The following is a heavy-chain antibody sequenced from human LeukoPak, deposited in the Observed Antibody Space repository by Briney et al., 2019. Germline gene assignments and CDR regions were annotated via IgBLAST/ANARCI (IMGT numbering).Heavy chain of an antibody. Sequence: SETLSLSCTVSGGSISSSSYCWGWLRQPPGQGLGWIGSIYYSGSTYYHPSLKSRVTISVDKSKNPFYLKLSSVTAADTAVYYCARASYGDYSFCYWGQGTLVTVSS. CDR3: ARASYGDYSFCY. CDR1: GGSISSSSYC. V-gene: IGHV4-39*07. J-gene: IGHJ4*02. CDR2: IYYSGST. D-gene: IGHD4-17*01.